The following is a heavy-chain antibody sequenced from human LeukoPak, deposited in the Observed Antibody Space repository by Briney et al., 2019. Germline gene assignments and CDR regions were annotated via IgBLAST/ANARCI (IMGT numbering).Heavy chain of an antibody. CDR1: GESFSGYY. D-gene: IGHD2-2*01. J-gene: IGHJ4*02. Sequence: PSETLSLTCAVYGESFSGYYWSWIRQPPGKGLEWIGEINHSGSTNYNPSLKSRVTISVDTSKNQFSLKLSSVTAADTAVYYCARHVKRGIVVVPAAMFDYWGQGTLVTVSS. CDR3: ARHVKRGIVVVPAAMFDY. CDR2: INHSGST. V-gene: IGHV4-34*01.